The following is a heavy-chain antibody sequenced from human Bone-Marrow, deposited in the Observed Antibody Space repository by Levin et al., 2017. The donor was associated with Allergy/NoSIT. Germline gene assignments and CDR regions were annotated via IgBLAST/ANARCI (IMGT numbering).Heavy chain of an antibody. D-gene: IGHD6-13*01. CDR2: INPNSGGT. Sequence: GGSLRLSCKASGYTFTGYYMHWVRQAPGQGLEWMGWINPNSGGTNYAQKFQGRVTMTRDTSISTAYMELSRLRSDDTAVYYCARVARKQQLDWGWFDPWGQGTLVTVSS. CDR1: GYTFTGYY. J-gene: IGHJ5*02. CDR3: ARVARKQQLDWGWFDP. V-gene: IGHV1-2*02.